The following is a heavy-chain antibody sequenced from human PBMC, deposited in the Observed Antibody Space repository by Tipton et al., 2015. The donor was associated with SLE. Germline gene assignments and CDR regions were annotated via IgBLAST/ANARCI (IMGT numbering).Heavy chain of an antibody. D-gene: IGHD1-1*01. CDR1: GFTFSSYW. CDR3: ARGSGQLERQAFDY. J-gene: IGHJ4*02. CDR2: ISSSGSTI. Sequence: SLRLSCAASGFTFSSYWMHWVRQAPGKGLEWVSYISSSGSTIYYADSVKGRFTISRDNAKNSLYLQMNSLRAEDTAVYYCARGSGQLERQAFDYWGQGTLVTVSS. V-gene: IGHV3-48*03.